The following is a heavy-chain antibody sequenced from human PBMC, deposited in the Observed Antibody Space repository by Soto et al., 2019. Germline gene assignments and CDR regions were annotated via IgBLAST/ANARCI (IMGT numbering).Heavy chain of an antibody. Sequence: SETLSLTCTVSSGPDRSHNWGWIRQPPGRGLEWIGYVYYTGDTAYNPSLRGRVTISADTSTNDISLTLNSVTAADTAVYYCVRQGIDYLHGLVDVWGQGTTVTVS. CDR3: VRQGIDYLHGLVDV. CDR2: VYYTGDT. J-gene: IGHJ6*02. D-gene: IGHD4-17*01. CDR1: SGPDRSHN. V-gene: IGHV4-59*08.